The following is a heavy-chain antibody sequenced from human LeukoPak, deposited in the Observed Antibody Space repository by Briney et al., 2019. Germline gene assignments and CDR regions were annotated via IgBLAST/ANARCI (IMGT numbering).Heavy chain of an antibody. J-gene: IGHJ4*02. CDR3: ARDGEWTRDYFDY. V-gene: IGHV4-59*01. Sequence: PSETLSFTSTGAGVTISTYYWSWLRQPPGKGLKWIGYIKCSGYAKYNPSIKSRVTISVGTSKNQFSLKLSSVTAADTAVYYCARDGEWTRDYFDYWGQGTLVTVSS. D-gene: IGHD3-10*01. CDR1: GVTISTYY. CDR2: IKCSGYA.